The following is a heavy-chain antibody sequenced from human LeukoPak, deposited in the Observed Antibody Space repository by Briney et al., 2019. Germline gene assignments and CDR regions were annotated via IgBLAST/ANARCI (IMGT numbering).Heavy chain of an antibody. CDR2: IIPIFGTA. CDR3: ARDNSVGDYAWWFDP. V-gene: IGHV1-69*13. J-gene: IGHJ5*02. CDR1: GGTFSSYA. D-gene: IGHD1-26*01. Sequence: SVKVSCKASGGTFSSYAISWVRQPPGQGLEWMGGIIPIFGTANCAQKFQGRVTITADESTSTAYMELSSLRSEDTAVYYCARDNSVGDYAWWFDPWGQGTLVTVSS.